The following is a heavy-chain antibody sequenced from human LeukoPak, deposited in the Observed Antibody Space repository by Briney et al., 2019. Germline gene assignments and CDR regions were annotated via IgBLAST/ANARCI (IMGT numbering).Heavy chain of an antibody. CDR3: ARLLDNDSSGDPDTFDM. Sequence: SETLSLTCSVSGGSISRHFWSWIRQPPGKGLDRIAFIHYSGRTKYNPSLQSRVTISIDTSENNFSLKLTSVTAADTAVYYCARLLDNDSSGDPDTFDMWGQGTVVSVSS. J-gene: IGHJ3*02. CDR1: GGSISRHF. D-gene: IGHD3-22*01. CDR2: IHYSGRT. V-gene: IGHV4-59*11.